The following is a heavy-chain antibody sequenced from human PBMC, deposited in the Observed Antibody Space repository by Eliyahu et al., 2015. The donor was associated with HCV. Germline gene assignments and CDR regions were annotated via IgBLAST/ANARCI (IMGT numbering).Heavy chain of an antibody. CDR1: GGSISSYY. J-gene: IGHJ6*02. D-gene: IGHD6-13*01. Sequence: QVQLQESGPGLVKPSETLSLTCTVSGGSISSYYWSWIRQPAGKGLEWIGRIYTSGSTNYNPSLKSRVTMSVDTSKNQFSLKLSSVTAADTAVYYCARDRPAAGKVSNYYGMDVWGQGTTVTVSS. V-gene: IGHV4-4*07. CDR3: ARDRPAAGKVSNYYGMDV. CDR2: IYTSGST.